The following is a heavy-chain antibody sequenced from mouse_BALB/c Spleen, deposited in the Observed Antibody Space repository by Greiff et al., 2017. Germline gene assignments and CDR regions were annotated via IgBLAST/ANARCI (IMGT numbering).Heavy chain of an antibody. CDR2: ISTYYGNT. V-gene: IGHV1-67*01. CDR1: GYTFTDYA. J-gene: IGHJ4*01. CDR3: ARHARWGYAMDY. D-gene: IGHD3-1*01. Sequence: QVQLQQSGPELVRPGVSVKISCKGSGYTFTDYAMHWVKQSHAKSLEWIGVISTYYGNTNYNQKFKGKATMTVDKSSSTAYMELSRLTSEDSAVYFCARHARWGYAMDYWGQGTSVTVSS.